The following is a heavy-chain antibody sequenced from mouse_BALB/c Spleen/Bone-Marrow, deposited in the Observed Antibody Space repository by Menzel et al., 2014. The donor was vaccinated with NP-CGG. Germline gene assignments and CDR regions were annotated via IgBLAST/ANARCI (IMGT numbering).Heavy chain of an antibody. CDR2: ISYSGST. Sequence: EVKVVESGPSLVKPSQTLSLTCSVTGDSITSGYWNWIRKFPGNKLEYMGYISYSGSTYYNPSLKSRISITRDTSKNQYYLQVNSVTTEDTAAYYCARYDGNYDWYFDVWGAGTTVTVSS. CDR3: ARYDGNYDWYFDV. CDR1: GDSITSGY. J-gene: IGHJ1*01. D-gene: IGHD2-1*01. V-gene: IGHV3-8*02.